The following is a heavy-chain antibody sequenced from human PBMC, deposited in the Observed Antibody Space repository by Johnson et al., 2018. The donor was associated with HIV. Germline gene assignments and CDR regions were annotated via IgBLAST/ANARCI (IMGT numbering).Heavy chain of an antibody. CDR2: ISRSGGNI. CDR3: GRRLSGLEAFDI. Sequence: VQLVESGGGLVQPGGSLRLSCAASGFTFSSYEMHWVRQAPGKGLEWVSYISRSGGNIYYADSVKGRFTISRYNANNSLYLQMDSLRAEDTAVFYCGRRLSGLEAFDIWGQGTMVTVSS. D-gene: IGHD3-3*01. V-gene: IGHV3-48*03. CDR1: GFTFSSYE. J-gene: IGHJ3*02.